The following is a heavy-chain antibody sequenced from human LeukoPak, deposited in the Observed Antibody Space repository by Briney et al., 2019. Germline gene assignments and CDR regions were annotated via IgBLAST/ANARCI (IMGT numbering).Heavy chain of an antibody. CDR3: ARRAYSDYGGVSVDP. Sequence: SETLSLTCTVSGGSISGYYLSWIRQPPGKGLEWIGYIYSSGTTNYNPSLKSQITISLDTSKNQFSLKLSSVTAADTAVYYCARRAYSDYGGVSVDPWGQGTLVTVSS. CDR1: GGSISGYY. CDR2: IYSSGTT. J-gene: IGHJ5*02. D-gene: IGHD4-11*01. V-gene: IGHV4-59*01.